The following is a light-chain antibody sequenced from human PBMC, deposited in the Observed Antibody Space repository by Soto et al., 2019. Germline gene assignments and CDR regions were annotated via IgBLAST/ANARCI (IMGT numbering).Light chain of an antibody. J-gene: IGLJ2*01. CDR2: QDS. Sequence: SYELTQPPSVSVSPGQTASITCSGDKLGDKYACWYQQKPGQYPVLVIYQDSKRPSGMPERFSGSNSGNTATLTISGTQAMDEADYYCQAWDSSTRVVFGGGTKLTVL. V-gene: IGLV3-1*01. CDR3: QAWDSSTRVV. CDR1: KLGDKY.